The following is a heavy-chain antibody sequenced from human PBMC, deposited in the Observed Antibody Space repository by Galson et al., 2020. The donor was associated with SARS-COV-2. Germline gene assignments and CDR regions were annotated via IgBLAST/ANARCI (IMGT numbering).Heavy chain of an antibody. CDR2: ISGTGRST. Sequence: SCAASEFTFNNYAMTWVRQAPGKGLEWVSAISGTGRSTYYADSMKGRFTISRDNSRNTLYLQIDSLRAEDTAVYYCARPEHCSSDSCYTTEAGYWGQGTLVTVSA. V-gene: IGHV3-23*01. CDR1: EFTFNNYA. J-gene: IGHJ4*02. CDR3: ARPEHCSSDSCYTTEAGY. D-gene: IGHD2-2*01.